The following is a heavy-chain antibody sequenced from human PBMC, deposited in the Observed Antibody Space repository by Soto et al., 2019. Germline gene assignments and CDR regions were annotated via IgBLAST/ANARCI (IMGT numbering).Heavy chain of an antibody. J-gene: IGHJ3*02. Sequence: GGSLRLSCAASGFTFSSYGMHWVRQAPGKGLEWVVVIWYDGSNKYYADSVKGRFTISRDNSKNTLYLQMNSLRAEDTAVYYCARGITMVRGVKLHLDAFDIWGQGTMVTVSS. CDR3: ARGITMVRGVKLHLDAFDI. D-gene: IGHD3-10*01. V-gene: IGHV3-33*01. CDR1: GFTFSSYG. CDR2: IWYDGSNK.